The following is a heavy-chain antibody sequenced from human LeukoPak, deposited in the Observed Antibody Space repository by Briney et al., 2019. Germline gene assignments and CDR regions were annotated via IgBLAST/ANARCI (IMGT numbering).Heavy chain of an antibody. V-gene: IGHV1-46*01. CDR3: ARVLSVAGPFDY. J-gene: IGHJ4*02. D-gene: IGHD6-19*01. CDR1: GYTFTSYY. Sequence: GASVKVSCKASGYTFTSYYMYWVRQAPGQGLEWMGIINPSGGSTNYAQKLQGRVTMTTDTSTSTAYMELRSLRSDDTAVYYCARVLSVAGPFDYWGQGTLVTVSS. CDR2: INPSGGST.